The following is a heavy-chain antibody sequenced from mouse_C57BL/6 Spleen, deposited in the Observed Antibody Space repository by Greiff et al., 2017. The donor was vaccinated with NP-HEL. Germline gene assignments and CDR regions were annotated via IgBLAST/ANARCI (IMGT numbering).Heavy chain of an antibody. J-gene: IGHJ1*03. CDR3: ARATMGSLRYFDV. CDR1: GYTFTSYW. V-gene: IGHV1-69*01. Sequence: VQLQQPGAELVMPGASVKLSCKASGYTFTSYWMHWVKQRPGQGLEWIGEIDPSDSYTNYNQKFKGKSTLTVDKSSSTAYMQLSSLTSEESAVYYCARATMGSLRYFDVWGTGTTVTVSS. CDR2: IDPSDSYT. D-gene: IGHD2-3*01.